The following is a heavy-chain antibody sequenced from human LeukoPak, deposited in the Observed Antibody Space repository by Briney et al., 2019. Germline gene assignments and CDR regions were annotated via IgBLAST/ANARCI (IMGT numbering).Heavy chain of an antibody. CDR1: GFTVSTNY. CDR3: ARDDGEPIDY. J-gene: IGHJ4*02. Sequence: GGSLRLSCAASGFTVSTNYMNWVRQAPGKGLEWVSSISSSSSYIYYADSVKGRFTISRDNAKNSLYLQMNSLRAEDTAVYYCARDDGEPIDYWGQGTLVTVSS. CDR2: ISSSSSYI. V-gene: IGHV3-21*01. D-gene: IGHD1-14*01.